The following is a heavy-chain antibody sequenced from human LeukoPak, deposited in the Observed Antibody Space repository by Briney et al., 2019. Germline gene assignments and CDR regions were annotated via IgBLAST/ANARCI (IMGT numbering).Heavy chain of an antibody. V-gene: IGHV4-59*01. Sequence: SETLSLTCTVSGGSIRSYYWSWIRQLPGKGLEWIGSIDYSGNTNYNPSLKSRVTMSVDTSKNQFSLKLSSVTAADTAVYFCSRVEDSAWTFDYWGQGALVTVSS. J-gene: IGHJ4*02. CDR2: IDYSGNT. CDR3: SRVEDSAWTFDY. CDR1: GGSIRSYY. D-gene: IGHD6-19*01.